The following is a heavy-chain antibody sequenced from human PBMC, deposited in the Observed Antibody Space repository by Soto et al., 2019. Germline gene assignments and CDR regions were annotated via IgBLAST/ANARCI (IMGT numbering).Heavy chain of an antibody. J-gene: IGHJ5*02. V-gene: IGHV1-69*01. D-gene: IGHD3-16*01. Sequence: QVQLVQSGAEVKKPGSSVKVSCKASGGTFSRYAISWVRQAPGQGLEWMGGIIPIFGTANYAQKFQGSVTITADDSTSPAYMEMSSLRFEDTAVYYCARALGGPTTTGWLAPWGQGTLVTVSS. CDR2: IIPIFGTA. CDR1: GGTFSRYA. CDR3: ARALGGPTTTGWLAP.